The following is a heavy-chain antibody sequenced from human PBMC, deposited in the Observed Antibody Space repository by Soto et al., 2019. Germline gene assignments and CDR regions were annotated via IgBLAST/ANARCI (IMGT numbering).Heavy chain of an antibody. V-gene: IGHV4-38-2*02. D-gene: IGHD3-22*01. CDR3: AREGPTYYDSSGYYFDY. Sequence: SETLSLTCAVSGYSISSGYYWGWIRQPPGKGLEWIGSIYHSGSAYYNPSLKSRVTISVDTSKNQFSLKLSSVTAADTAVYYCAREGPTYYDSSGYYFDYWGQGTLVTVSS. CDR1: GYSISSGYY. J-gene: IGHJ4*02. CDR2: IYHSGSA.